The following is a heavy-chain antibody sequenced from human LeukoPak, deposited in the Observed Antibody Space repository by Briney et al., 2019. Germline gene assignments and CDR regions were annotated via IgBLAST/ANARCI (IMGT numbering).Heavy chain of an antibody. CDR1: GDSISSGDYY. Sequence: PSETLSLTRTVSGDSISSGDYYWSWIRQPPGKGLEWIGYIYYSGSTYYNPSLKSRVTISVDTSKNQFSLKLSSVTAADTAVYYCARGGGYGDYFDYWGQGTLVTVSS. CDR2: IYYSGST. J-gene: IGHJ4*02. V-gene: IGHV4-30-4*01. D-gene: IGHD4/OR15-4a*01. CDR3: ARGGGYGDYFDY.